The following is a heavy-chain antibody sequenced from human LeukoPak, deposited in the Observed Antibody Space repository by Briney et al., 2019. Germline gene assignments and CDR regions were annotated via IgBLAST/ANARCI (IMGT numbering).Heavy chain of an antibody. D-gene: IGHD3-22*01. CDR3: ARGGHYYDSSGYSFDY. Sequence: GGSLRLSCAASGFTFSTFAMIWVRQPPGKGLEWVSSIFPSGGEIHYADSVRGRFTISRDNSKSTLSLQMNSLRAEDTAIYYCARGGHYYDSSGYSFDYWGQGTLVTVSS. CDR1: GFTFSTFA. CDR2: IFPSGGEI. V-gene: IGHV3-23*01. J-gene: IGHJ4*02.